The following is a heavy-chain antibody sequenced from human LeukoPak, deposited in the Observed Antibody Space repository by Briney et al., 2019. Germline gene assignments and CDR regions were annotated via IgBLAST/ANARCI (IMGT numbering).Heavy chain of an antibody. Sequence: GGSLRLSCAASGFTFSDYYMSWIRQAPGKGLEWVSYITSSGSTIYYADSVKGRFTISRDNAKNSLYLQMNSLRAEDTAVYYCARGINYYGSGSPSHYFDCWGQGTLVTVSS. CDR3: ARGINYYGSGSPSHYFDC. CDR2: ITSSGSTI. CDR1: GFTFSDYY. J-gene: IGHJ4*02. D-gene: IGHD3-10*01. V-gene: IGHV3-11*04.